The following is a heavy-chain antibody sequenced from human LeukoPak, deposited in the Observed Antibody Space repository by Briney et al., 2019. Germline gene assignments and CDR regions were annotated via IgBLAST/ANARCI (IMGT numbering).Heavy chain of an antibody. J-gene: IGHJ4*02. Sequence: GGSLRLSCAASGFTFSSYSMNWVRQAPGKGLEWVSSISSSSSYIYYADSVKGRFTISRDNAKNSLYLQMNSLRAEDTAVYYCAKAHSSSRYVDFWGQGTPVTVSS. D-gene: IGHD6-13*01. CDR2: ISSSSSYI. V-gene: IGHV3-21*01. CDR1: GFTFSSYS. CDR3: AKAHSSSRYVDF.